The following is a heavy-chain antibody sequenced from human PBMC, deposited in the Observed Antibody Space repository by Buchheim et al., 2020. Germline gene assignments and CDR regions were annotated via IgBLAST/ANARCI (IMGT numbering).Heavy chain of an antibody. CDR1: GFTFSSYW. CDR3: ARERDYSNHNYGMDV. V-gene: IGHV3-7*01. J-gene: IGHJ6*02. CDR2: IKQDGSEK. D-gene: IGHD4-11*01. Sequence: EVQLVESGGGLVQPGGSLRLSCAASGFTFSSYWMSWVRQAPGKGLEWVANIKQDGSEKYYVDSGKGRFTISSDNAKTSLYLQMNSLRAEDTAVYYCARERDYSNHNYGMDVWGQGTT.